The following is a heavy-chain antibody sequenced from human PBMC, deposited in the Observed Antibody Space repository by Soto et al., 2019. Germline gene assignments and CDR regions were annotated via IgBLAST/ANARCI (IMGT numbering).Heavy chain of an antibody. CDR2: ISSNGNYI. V-gene: IGHV3-21*01. CDR3: ARGTHYYDSIGYSHFFDY. D-gene: IGHD3-22*01. CDR1: GFTFSIYA. J-gene: IGHJ4*02. Sequence: GGSLRLSCTASGFTFSIYAMHWVRQAPGKGLEWVSSISSNGNYIYYADSMKGRFTISRDNAEKSLYLQMNSLRGEDTAVYYCARGTHYYDSIGYSHFFDYWGQGTLVTVSS.